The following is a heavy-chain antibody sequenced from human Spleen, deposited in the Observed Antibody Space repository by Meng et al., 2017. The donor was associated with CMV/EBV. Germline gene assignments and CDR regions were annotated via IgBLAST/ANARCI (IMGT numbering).Heavy chain of an antibody. CDR3: SRDYLRIAAAYYYGMDV. J-gene: IGHJ6*02. CDR2: INWNGGST. D-gene: IGHD6-13*01. Sequence: GESLKISYAASGFTFDDYGMSWVRQAPGKGLEWVCGINWNGGSTGDADSVKSRYTISRDNAKNSLYLQMNRLRAEDTALYYCSRDYLRIAAAYYYGMDVWGQGTTVTVSS. CDR1: GFTFDDYG. V-gene: IGHV3-20*03.